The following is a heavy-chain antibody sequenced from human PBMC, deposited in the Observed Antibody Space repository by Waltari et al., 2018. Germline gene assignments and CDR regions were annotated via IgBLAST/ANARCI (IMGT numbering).Heavy chain of an antibody. CDR1: GFTFSSYG. CDR2: IRYDGSNK. CDR3: TTDQDAFDI. J-gene: IGHJ3*02. Sequence: QVQLVESGGGVVQPGGSLRLSCAASGFTFSSYGMPWVRQAPGKGLEWVAFIRYDGSNKYYADSVKGRFTISRDDSKNTLYLQMNSLKTEDTAVYYCTTDQDAFDIWGQGTMVTVSS. V-gene: IGHV3-30*02.